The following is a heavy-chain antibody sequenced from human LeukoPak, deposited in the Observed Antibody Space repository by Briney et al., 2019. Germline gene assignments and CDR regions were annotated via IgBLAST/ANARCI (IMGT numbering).Heavy chain of an antibody. D-gene: IGHD6-13*01. CDR2: IYTSGST. J-gene: IGHJ3*02. CDR3: ASSALAAAGWGDAFDI. CDR1: GGSISSYY. V-gene: IGHV4-4*07. Sequence: SETLSLTCTVSGGSISSYYWSWIRQPAGKGLEWIGRIYTSGSTNYNPSLKSRVTMPVDTSKNQFSLKLSSVTAADTAVYYCASSALAAAGWGDAFDIWGQGTMVTVSS.